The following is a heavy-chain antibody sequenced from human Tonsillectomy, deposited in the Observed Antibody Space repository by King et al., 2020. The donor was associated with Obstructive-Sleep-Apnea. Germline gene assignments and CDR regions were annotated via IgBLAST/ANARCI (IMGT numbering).Heavy chain of an antibody. CDR1: GYSFTSYW. J-gene: IGHJ3*02. D-gene: IGHD3-10*01. V-gene: IGHV5-10-1*03. Sequence: VQLVQSGAEVKKPGESLRISCKGSGYSFTSYWISWVRQMPGKGLEWMGRIDPSDSYTNYSPSFQGHVTISADNSISTAYLQWSSLKASDTAMYYCARHYYGSGSYYGDAFDIWGQGTMVTVSS. CDR3: ARHYYGSGSYYGDAFDI. CDR2: IDPSDSYT.